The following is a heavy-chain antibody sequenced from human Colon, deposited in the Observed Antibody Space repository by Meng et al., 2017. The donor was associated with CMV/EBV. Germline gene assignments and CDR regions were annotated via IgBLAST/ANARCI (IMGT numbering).Heavy chain of an antibody. J-gene: IGHJ4*02. CDR3: ARDLVSYSSGWYSY. D-gene: IGHD6-19*01. CDR1: GLTFSKYW. Sequence: GESLKISCVASGLTFSKYWMHWVRQAPGKGLVWVSLINGDGTRTPYADSVKGRFTISRDNAKNTLYVQMNSLRVEDTAVYYCARDLVSYSSGWYSYWGQGTLVTVSS. V-gene: IGHV3-74*01. CDR2: INGDGTRT.